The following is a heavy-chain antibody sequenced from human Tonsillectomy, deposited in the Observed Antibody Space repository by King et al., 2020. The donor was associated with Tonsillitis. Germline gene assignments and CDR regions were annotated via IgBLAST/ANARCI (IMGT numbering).Heavy chain of an antibody. D-gene: IGHD4-17*01. CDR1: GFTFSSYA. CDR3: AGGNDYGDFYDYYVMDV. CDR2: ISYDGSNK. Sequence: QLVQSGGGVVQPGRSLRLSCAASGFTFSSYAMHWVRQAPGKGLEWVAVISYDGSNKYYADSVKGRFTISRDNYKNTLYLQMNSLRAEDTAVYYCAGGNDYGDFYDYYVMDVWGQGTTVTVSS. V-gene: IGHV3-30-3*01. J-gene: IGHJ6*02.